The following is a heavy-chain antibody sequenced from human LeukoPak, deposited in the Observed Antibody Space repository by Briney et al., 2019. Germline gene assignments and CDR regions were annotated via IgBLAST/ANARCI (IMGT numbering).Heavy chain of an antibody. CDR1: GYTFTSYY. V-gene: IGHV1-46*01. CDR3: ARGDYYGSGSYWGAN. Sequence: GASVKVSCKASGYTFTSYYIHWVRQAPGQGLEWMGIVNPRGGSTSYAQKFQGRVTMTRDTSTSTLYMELSSLRSEDTAVYYCARGDYYGSGSYWGANWGQGTLVTVSS. CDR2: VNPRGGST. J-gene: IGHJ4*02. D-gene: IGHD3-10*01.